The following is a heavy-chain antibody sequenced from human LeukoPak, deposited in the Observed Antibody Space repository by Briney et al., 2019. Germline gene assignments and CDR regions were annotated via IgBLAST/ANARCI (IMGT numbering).Heavy chain of an antibody. Sequence: PGGSLRLSCAASGFTFSTYNMNWVRQAPGKGLEWVSSITTSSTYIYYADSVKGRFTISRDNAKNSLYLQMNSLRAEDTAVYYCARGEMATPGYFDLWGRGTLVTVSS. D-gene: IGHD5-24*01. CDR2: ITTSSTYI. CDR1: GFTFSTYN. CDR3: ARGEMATPGYFDL. J-gene: IGHJ2*01. V-gene: IGHV3-21*01.